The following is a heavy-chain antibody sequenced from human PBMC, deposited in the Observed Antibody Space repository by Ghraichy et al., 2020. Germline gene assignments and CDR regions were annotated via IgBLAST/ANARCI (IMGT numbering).Heavy chain of an antibody. CDR1: GFTFSSSW. CDR2: MNQDGSAK. CDR3: ATHNNWAFNY. J-gene: IGHJ4*02. V-gene: IGHV3-7*01. D-gene: IGHD1-1*01. Sequence: GESLNISCAASGFTFSSSWMSWVRQAPGKGLEWVANMNQDGSAKSYVDSVKGRFTISRDNAKNSLYLQMNSLRAEDTAVYYCATHNNWAFNYWGQGTLVTDSS.